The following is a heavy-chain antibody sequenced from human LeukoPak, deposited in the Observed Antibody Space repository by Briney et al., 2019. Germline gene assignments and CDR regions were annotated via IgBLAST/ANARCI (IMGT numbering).Heavy chain of an antibody. CDR3: ARDGSSWYNWFDP. CDR2: LNPNSGGT. CDR1: GYTFTGYF. J-gene: IGHJ5*02. V-gene: IGHV1-2*02. Sequence: ASVKVSCKASGYTFTGYFIHWLRQAPGQGLEWMGWLNPNSGGTNYAQKFQGRVTMTRDTSINTAYMELSRLRSDDTAMYYCARDGSSWYNWFDPWGRGTLVTVSS. D-gene: IGHD6-13*01.